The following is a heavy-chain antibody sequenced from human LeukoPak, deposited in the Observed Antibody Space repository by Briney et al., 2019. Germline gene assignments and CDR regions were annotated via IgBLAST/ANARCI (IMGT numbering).Heavy chain of an antibody. CDR1: GDSISSDY. CDR2: VHHSGST. Sequence: PSETLSLTCCVSGDSISSDYWGWIRQPPGKGLEWIAYVHHSGSTSYNPSLKSRVTISIDTSKNQFSLKLSSVTAADTAVYYCAGYGSGSYWKAFDYWGQGTLVTVSS. J-gene: IGHJ4*02. CDR3: AGYGSGSYWKAFDY. V-gene: IGHV4-59*01. D-gene: IGHD3-10*01.